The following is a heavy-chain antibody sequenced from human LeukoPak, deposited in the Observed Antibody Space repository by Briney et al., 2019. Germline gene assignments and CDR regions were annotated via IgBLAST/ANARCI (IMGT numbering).Heavy chain of an antibody. CDR2: IYFTGST. V-gene: IGHV4-39*01. CDR3: AKFSSSYFDD. Sequence: SETLSLTCTVSGDSISSRSFYWSWIRQPPGKGPEWIGSIYFTGSTSYNPSLKSRATISVDTSKNQFSLKLSSVTAADTAIYYCAKFSSSYFDDWGQGTLVTVSS. CDR1: GDSISSRSFY. D-gene: IGHD6-13*01. J-gene: IGHJ4*02.